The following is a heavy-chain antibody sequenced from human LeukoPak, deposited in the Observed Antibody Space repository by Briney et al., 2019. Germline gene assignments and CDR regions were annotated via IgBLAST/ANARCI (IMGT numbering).Heavy chain of an antibody. CDR1: RFSFTTYA. CDR2: ISGGGFNT. V-gene: IGHV3-23*01. J-gene: IGHJ4*02. Sequence: GGSLRLSCAASRFSFTTYAMSWVRQAPGKGLEWVSTISGGGFNTYYADSVRGRCTISRDNSGNTLYLQMNSLRAEDTAIYYCAKDHWLVLGGTYYFDYWVQGALVTVSS. CDR3: AKDHWLVLGGTYYFDY. D-gene: IGHD6-19*01.